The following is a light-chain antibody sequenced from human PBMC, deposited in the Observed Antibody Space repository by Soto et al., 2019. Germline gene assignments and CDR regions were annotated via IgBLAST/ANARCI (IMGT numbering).Light chain of an antibody. J-gene: IGKJ3*01. V-gene: IGKV3-20*01. CDR3: HQYGSTPFA. CDR1: QSVSTNY. CDR2: GAS. Sequence: EIVLTQSTGTLSLSPGDRATLSCRASQSVSTNYLAWYQQKLGQAPRLLIYGASSRATGIPDRFSGSGSGTDFTLTISRLEPEDFAVYYCHQYGSTPFAFGPGNRVDIK.